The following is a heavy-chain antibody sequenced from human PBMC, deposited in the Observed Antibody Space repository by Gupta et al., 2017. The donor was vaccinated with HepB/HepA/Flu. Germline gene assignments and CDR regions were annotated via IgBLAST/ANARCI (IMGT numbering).Heavy chain of an antibody. CDR1: GFTFSSYA. J-gene: IGHJ5*01. CDR3: AKDRSFGSFAS. V-gene: IGHV3-23*01. D-gene: IGHD1-26*01. Sequence: EVQLLESGGGLVQPGGSLRLSCAASGFTFSSYAMSWVRQAPGKGLEGVAAISGSGGSTYYADSVKGRFTISRDNSKNTLYLQMNSLRAEDTAVYYCAKDRSFGSFASWGQGTLVTVSS. CDR2: ISGSGGST.